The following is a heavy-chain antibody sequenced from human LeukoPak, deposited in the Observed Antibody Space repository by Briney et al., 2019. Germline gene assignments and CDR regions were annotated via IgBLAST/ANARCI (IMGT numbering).Heavy chain of an antibody. Sequence: GASVKVSCKASGYTFTGYYMHWVRQAPGQGLEWMGWINPNSGGTNYAQKFQGRVTMTRDTSISTAYMELSRLRSDDTAVYYCARTGGGDLPYYYYYYMDVWGKGTTVTVSS. J-gene: IGHJ6*03. CDR1: GYTFTGYY. CDR2: INPNSGGT. CDR3: ARTGGGDLPYYYYYYMDV. D-gene: IGHD2-21*02. V-gene: IGHV1-2*02.